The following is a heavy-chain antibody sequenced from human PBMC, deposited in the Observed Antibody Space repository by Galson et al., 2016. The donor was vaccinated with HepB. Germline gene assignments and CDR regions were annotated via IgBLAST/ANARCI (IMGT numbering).Heavy chain of an antibody. Sequence: SVKVSCKASGYIFDDHYMNWVRQAPGQGLEWMGWINPETGGTNYARKFRGRVTMTMDTSVRQVYLELTRLTSDDTAVYFCARDNGGRYEVAFDQWGLGPLVTVSS. CDR1: GYIFDDHY. V-gene: IGHV1-2*02. J-gene: IGHJ4*02. CDR3: ARDNGGRYEVAFDQ. CDR2: INPETGGT. D-gene: IGHD1-26*01.